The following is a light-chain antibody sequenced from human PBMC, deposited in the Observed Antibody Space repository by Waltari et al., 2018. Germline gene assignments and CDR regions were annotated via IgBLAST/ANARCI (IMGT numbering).Light chain of an antibody. V-gene: IGLV1-47*01. CDR1: SSTIGSNF. CDR2: RNN. Sequence: QSVLTQPPSASGTPGQRLTISCSGSSSTIGSNFVSWYQQRPGTAPKLLIYRNNQRPSGVPDRFSGSKSGTSASMAISGLRSEDEADYYCAAWDDSLSGPVFGGGTRLTVL. J-gene: IGLJ2*01. CDR3: AAWDDSLSGPV.